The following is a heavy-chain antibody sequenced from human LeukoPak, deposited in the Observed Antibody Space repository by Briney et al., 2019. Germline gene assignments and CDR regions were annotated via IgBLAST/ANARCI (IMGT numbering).Heavy chain of an antibody. J-gene: IGHJ3*02. CDR2: INPNSGGT. V-gene: IGHV1-2*02. Sequence: ASVKVSCKASGYTFTGYYMHWVRQAPRQGLEWMGWINPNSGGTNYAQKFQGRVTMTRDTSISTAYMELSRLRSDDTAVYYCARDTYYYDSSGYYLPGAFDIWGQGTMVTVSS. CDR1: GYTFTGYY. D-gene: IGHD3-22*01. CDR3: ARDTYYYDSSGYYLPGAFDI.